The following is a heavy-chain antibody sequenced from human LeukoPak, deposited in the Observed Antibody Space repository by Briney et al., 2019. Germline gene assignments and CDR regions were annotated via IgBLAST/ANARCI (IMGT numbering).Heavy chain of an antibody. CDR3: AKDMELGIDY. Sequence: GGSLRLSCAASGFTFSSYAMHWVRQAPGKGLEWVAVISYDGSNKYYADSVKGRFTISRDNSKNSLFLQMNSLRTEDTALYYCAKDMELGIDYWGQGTLVTVSS. CDR2: ISYDGSNK. D-gene: IGHD1-1*01. J-gene: IGHJ4*02. V-gene: IGHV3-30*04. CDR1: GFTFSSYA.